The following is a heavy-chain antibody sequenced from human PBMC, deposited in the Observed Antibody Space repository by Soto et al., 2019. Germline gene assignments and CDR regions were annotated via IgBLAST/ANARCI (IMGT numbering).Heavy chain of an antibody. V-gene: IGHV3-23*01. J-gene: IGHJ3*02. CDR3: AKGGITGTRVESLFDI. CDR2: ISGSGGST. CDR1: GFTFSSYA. Sequence: EVQLLESGGGLVQPGGSLRLSCAASGFTFSSYAMSWVRQAPGKGLEWVSAISGSGGSTYYADSVKGRFTISRDNSKNTLYLQMNSLRADDTAVHYCAKGGITGTRVESLFDIWGQGTMVTVSS. D-gene: IGHD1-20*01.